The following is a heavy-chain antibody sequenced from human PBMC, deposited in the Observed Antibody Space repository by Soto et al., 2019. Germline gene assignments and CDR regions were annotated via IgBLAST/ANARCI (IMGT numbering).Heavy chain of an antibody. V-gene: IGHV4-39*01. CDR3: SRRAPEGFDP. CDR2: INHSGNT. J-gene: IGHJ5*02. CDR1: GGSIGTSSYY. Sequence: SETLSRTCAVSGGSIGTSSYYWGWIRQAPGKGLEWIGSINHSGNTYLSPSLKDRVTMSVDTSKNSFSLKLRSATAADTGLYYCSRRAPEGFDPWGQGTLVTVSS.